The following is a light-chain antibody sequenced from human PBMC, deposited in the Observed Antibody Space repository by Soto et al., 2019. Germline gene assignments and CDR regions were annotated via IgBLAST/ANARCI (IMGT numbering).Light chain of an antibody. V-gene: IGKV1-5*01. CDR1: QNIRTW. CDR3: QQYHTYTNT. CDR2: YAS. J-gene: IGKJ2*01. Sequence: DIQMTQSPSTLSASVGDRVTITCRASQNIRTWLAWHQQKPGKAPRLLIYYASTLDSGVPSRFSGRGSGTEFTLTISSLQPEDFATYYCQQYHTYTNTFGQGTKLEI.